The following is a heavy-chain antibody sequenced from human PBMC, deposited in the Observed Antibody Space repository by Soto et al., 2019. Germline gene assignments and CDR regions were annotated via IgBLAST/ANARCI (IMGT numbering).Heavy chain of an antibody. V-gene: IGHV4-34*01. D-gene: IGHD2-8*02. J-gene: IGHJ4*02. Sequence: QVQLQQWGAGLLKPSETLSLTCAVYGGSFSGYSWTWIRQPPGTGLEWIGEINHTGSTNYNPSLKSRVTISVDTSKNQFSLKLTSVTAADTAVSYCARDKITGLFDYWGQGTLVTVSS. CDR3: ARDKITGLFDY. CDR2: INHTGST. CDR1: GGSFSGYS.